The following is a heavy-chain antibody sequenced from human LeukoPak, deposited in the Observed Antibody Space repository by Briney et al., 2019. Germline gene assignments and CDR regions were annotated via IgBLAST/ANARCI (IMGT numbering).Heavy chain of an antibody. CDR1: GFSVGGNY. V-gene: IGHV3-53*01. D-gene: IGHD3-16*01. CDR3: ARLGEGRNYDLLYSCYYYMDV. CDR2: IYSGGSI. Sequence: GVLRLSCAASGFSVGGNYMTWVRQAPGKGLEWVSIIYSGGSIYYADSVKGRFTISRDNSNNTLYLQMNSLGAEDAAVYYCARLGEGRNYDLLYSCYYYMDVWGKGTTVTVSS. J-gene: IGHJ6*03.